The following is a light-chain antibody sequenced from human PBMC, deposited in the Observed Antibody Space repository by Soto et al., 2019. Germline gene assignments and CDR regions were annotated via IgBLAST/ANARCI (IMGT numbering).Light chain of an antibody. V-gene: IGKV1-5*01. CDR3: QQYNTYLTWT. CDR2: DAS. Sequence: DIQMTHSPSTLSAFVGDRVTITCRSSLTISNWLAWYQQKPGKAPKLLIYDASTLASGVPSRFSGSGSGTEFTLTISSLQPDDFATYYCQQYNTYLTWTFGQGTKVDIK. CDR1: LTISNW. J-gene: IGKJ1*01.